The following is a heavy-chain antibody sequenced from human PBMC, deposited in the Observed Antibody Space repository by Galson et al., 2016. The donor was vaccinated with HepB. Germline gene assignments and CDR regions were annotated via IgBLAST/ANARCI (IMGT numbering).Heavy chain of an antibody. CDR3: ARDRRGTCTGGRCYYYGMDV. Sequence: ETLSLTCAVYGGSFSDYKWSWIRQAPWKGLEWIGEINDSGTTNYNPSLESRVTISVDTTKNQFSLKLRSVTAADTAVYFCARDRRGTCTGGRCYYYGMDVWGQGTTVTGSS. D-gene: IGHD2-8*02. CDR2: INDSGTT. CDR1: GGSFSDYK. V-gene: IGHV4-34*01. J-gene: IGHJ6*02.